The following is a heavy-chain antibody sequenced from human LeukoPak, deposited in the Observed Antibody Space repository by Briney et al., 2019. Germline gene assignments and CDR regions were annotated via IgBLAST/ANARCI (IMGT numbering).Heavy chain of an antibody. J-gene: IGHJ4*02. V-gene: IGHV3-23*01. CDR1: GFTFSSYA. CDR2: ISGGGDST. D-gene: IGHD6-19*01. CDR3: AKPHSSGWYYFDS. Sequence: GGSLRLSCAAAGFTFSSYAMSWVRQAPGKGLQWVSAISGGGDSTYYADSVKGRFTISRDNSKITLYLQMNSLRAEDTAVYYCAKPHSSGWYYFDSWGLGTLVTVSS.